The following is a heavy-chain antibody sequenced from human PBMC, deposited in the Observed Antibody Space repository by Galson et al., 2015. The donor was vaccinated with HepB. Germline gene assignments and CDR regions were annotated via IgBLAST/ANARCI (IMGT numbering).Heavy chain of an antibody. CDR2: TYSGTST. J-gene: IGHJ4*02. Sequence: SLRLSCAASGFTVSSNYMSWVRQAPGKGLEWVSVTYSGTSTYYADSVKGRFTISRDNSKNTLYLQMNSLRAEETAVYYCSTAVQRGVIILWGQGTRVTVSS. CDR1: GFTVSSNY. V-gene: IGHV3-66*01. CDR3: STAVQRGVIIL. D-gene: IGHD3-10*01.